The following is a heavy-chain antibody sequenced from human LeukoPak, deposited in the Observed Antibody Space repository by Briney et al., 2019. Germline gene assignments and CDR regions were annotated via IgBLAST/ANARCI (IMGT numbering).Heavy chain of an antibody. J-gene: IGHJ4*02. CDR3: ARDWGYCSSTSCPLDY. Sequence: GGSLRLSCAASGFTFSDYYMSWIRQAPGKGLEWVSYISSSGSTIYYADSVEGRFTTSRDNAKNSLYLQMNSLRAEDTAVYYCARDWGYCSSTSCPLDYWGQGTLVTVSS. D-gene: IGHD2-2*01. V-gene: IGHV3-11*01. CDR2: ISSSGSTI. CDR1: GFTFSDYY.